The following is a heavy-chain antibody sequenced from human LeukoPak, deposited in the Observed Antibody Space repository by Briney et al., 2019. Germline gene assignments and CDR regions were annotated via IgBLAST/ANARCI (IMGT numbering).Heavy chain of an antibody. CDR1: GYSFTDFY. Sequence: ASVKVSCKVFGYSFTDFYLHWLRQAPGQGLEWMGWISAYNGNTNYAQKLQGRVTMTTDTSTSTAYMELRSLRSDDTAVYYCARDSSDGDYVGTFDYWGQGTLVTVSS. J-gene: IGHJ4*02. CDR3: ARDSSDGDYVGTFDY. V-gene: IGHV1-18*04. D-gene: IGHD4-17*01. CDR2: ISAYNGNT.